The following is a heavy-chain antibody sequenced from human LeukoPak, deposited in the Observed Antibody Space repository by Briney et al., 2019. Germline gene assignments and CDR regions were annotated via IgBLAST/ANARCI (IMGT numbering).Heavy chain of an antibody. CDR2: ISSSGSTI. CDR1: GFTFSSYE. D-gene: IGHD3-22*01. V-gene: IGHV3-48*03. J-gene: IGHJ2*01. CDR3: ARAMDPNYYDSSGYQVWYFDL. Sequence: GSLRLSCAASGFTFSSYEMNWVRQAPGKGLEWVSYISSSGSTIYYADSVKGRFTISRDNAMNSLYLQMNSLRAEDTAVYYCARAMDPNYYDSSGYQVWYFDLWGRGTLVTVSS.